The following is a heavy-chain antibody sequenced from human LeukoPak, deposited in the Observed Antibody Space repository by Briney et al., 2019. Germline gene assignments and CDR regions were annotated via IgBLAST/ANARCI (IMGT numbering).Heavy chain of an antibody. Sequence: PGGSLRLSCAASGFTFSSYSMNWVRQAPGKGLEWVSSISSSSSYIYYADSVKGRFTISRDNAKNSLYLQMNSLRAEDTAVYYCARNGNVMVRGVIINWFDPWGQGTLVTVSS. CDR3: ARNGNVMVRGVIINWFDP. V-gene: IGHV3-21*01. CDR2: ISSSSSYI. J-gene: IGHJ5*02. CDR1: GFTFSSYS. D-gene: IGHD3-10*01.